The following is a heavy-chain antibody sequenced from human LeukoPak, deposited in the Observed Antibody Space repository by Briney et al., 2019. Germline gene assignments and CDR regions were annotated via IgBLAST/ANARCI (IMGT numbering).Heavy chain of an antibody. CDR1: GFTFSSYW. J-gene: IGHJ3*02. D-gene: IGHD3-16*02. V-gene: IGHV3-7*05. CDR2: INQDGSEK. Sequence: GGSLRLSCVASGFTFSSYWMTWVRQAPGKGLEWVANINQDGSEKYYLDSVKGRFTISRDNAKNSLYLQMNSLRAEDTAVYFCARVSILNLGELSEAFDIWGQGTMVTVSS. CDR3: ARVSILNLGELSEAFDI.